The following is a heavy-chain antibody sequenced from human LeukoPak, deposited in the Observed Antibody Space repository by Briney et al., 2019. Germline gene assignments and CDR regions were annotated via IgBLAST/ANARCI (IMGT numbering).Heavy chain of an antibody. V-gene: IGHV4-59*01. Sequence: SETLSLTCTVSGGSLSSYYWSWIRQPPGKGLEWIGYIYYSGSTNYNPSLKSRVTISVDTSKNQFSLKLSSVTAADTAVYYCARLEPYCSSTSCPFDYWGQGTLVTVSS. CDR3: ARLEPYCSSTSCPFDY. CDR1: GGSLSSYY. D-gene: IGHD2-2*01. J-gene: IGHJ4*02. CDR2: IYYSGST.